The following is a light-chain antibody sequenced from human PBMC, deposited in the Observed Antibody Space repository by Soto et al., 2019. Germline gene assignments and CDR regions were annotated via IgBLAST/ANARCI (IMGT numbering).Light chain of an antibody. CDR1: SSDVGGYNY. V-gene: IGLV2-14*01. Sequence: QSALTQPASVSGSPGQSITISCTGTSSDVGGYNYVSWYQQHPGKAPKLMIFDVSNRPSGVSNRFSGSKSGNTASLTISGLQGEDEADYYGSSYTSSSTPYVFGTGTKLTVL. CDR2: DVS. J-gene: IGLJ1*01. CDR3: SSYTSSSTPYV.